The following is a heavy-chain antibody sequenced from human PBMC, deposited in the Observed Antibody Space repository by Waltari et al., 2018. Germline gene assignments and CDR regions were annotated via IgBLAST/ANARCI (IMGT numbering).Heavy chain of an antibody. V-gene: IGHV4-4*07. CDR1: GGSISSYY. Sequence: QVQLQESGPGLVKPSETLSPTCTVSGGSISSYYWTWNPQPAGKGLEWIGRIYTSGSTNYNPSLKSRVTMSVDTSKNQFSLKLSSVTAADTAVYYCARDAPWELPLVDAFDIWGQGTMVTVSS. J-gene: IGHJ3*02. CDR2: IYTSGST. CDR3: ARDAPWELPLVDAFDI. D-gene: IGHD1-26*01.